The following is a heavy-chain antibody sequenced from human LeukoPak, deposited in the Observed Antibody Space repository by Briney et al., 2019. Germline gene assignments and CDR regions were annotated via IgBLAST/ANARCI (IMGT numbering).Heavy chain of an antibody. V-gene: IGHV4-59*01. CDR3: ARQWRYYYDSSGYYDYFDY. CDR1: GGSISSYY. J-gene: IGHJ4*02. D-gene: IGHD3-22*01. CDR2: IYYSGST. Sequence: SETLSLTCTVSGGSISSYYWSWIRQPPGKGLEWIGYIYYSGSTNYNPSLKSRVTISVDTSKNQFSLKLSSVTAADTAVYYCARQWRYYYDSSGYYDYFDYWGQGILVTVSS.